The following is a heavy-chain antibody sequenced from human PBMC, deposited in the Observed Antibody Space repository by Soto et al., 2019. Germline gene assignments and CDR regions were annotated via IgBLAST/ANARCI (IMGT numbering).Heavy chain of an antibody. V-gene: IGHV4-34*01. CDR2: INHSGST. J-gene: IGHJ6*03. CDR1: GGSFSGYY. CDR3: ARVRSGYPPNYYYYYMDV. D-gene: IGHD3-3*01. Sequence: SETLSLTCAVYGGSFSGYYWSWIRQPPGKGLEWIGEINHSGSTNYNPSLKSRVTISVDTSKNQLSLKLSAVTAADTAVYYCARVRSGYPPNYYYYYMDVWGKGTTVTVSS.